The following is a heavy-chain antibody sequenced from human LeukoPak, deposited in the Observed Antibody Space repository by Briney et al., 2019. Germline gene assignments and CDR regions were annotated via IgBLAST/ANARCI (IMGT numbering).Heavy chain of an antibody. Sequence: PGGSLRLSCAASGYTFSSYAMSWVRQAPGKGLEWVSAISGSGGSTYYADSVKGRFTISRDNSKNTLYLQMNSLRAEDTAVYYCAKEHYDSSGYYYFDYWGQGTLVTVSS. J-gene: IGHJ4*02. V-gene: IGHV3-23*01. CDR3: AKEHYDSSGYYYFDY. D-gene: IGHD3-22*01. CDR1: GYTFSSYA. CDR2: ISGSGGST.